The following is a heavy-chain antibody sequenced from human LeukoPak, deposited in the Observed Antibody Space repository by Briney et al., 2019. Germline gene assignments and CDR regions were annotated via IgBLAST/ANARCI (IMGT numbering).Heavy chain of an antibody. Sequence: ASVNVSCKASGYTFTSYGISWVRQAPGQGLEWMGWISAYNGNTNYAQKLQGRVSMTTDTSTSTAYMELRSLRSDDTAVYYCARGRAAAGYFDYWGQGTLVTVSS. V-gene: IGHV1-18*01. CDR2: ISAYNGNT. J-gene: IGHJ4*02. CDR1: GYTFTSYG. D-gene: IGHD6-13*01. CDR3: ARGRAAAGYFDY.